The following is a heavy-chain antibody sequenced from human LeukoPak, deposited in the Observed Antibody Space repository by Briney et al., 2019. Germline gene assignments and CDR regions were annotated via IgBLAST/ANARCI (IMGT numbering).Heavy chain of an antibody. V-gene: IGHV3-23*01. J-gene: IGHJ3*02. CDR2: ISGGGGNT. Sequence: GGSLRLSCAASKFAFSSYAMSWVRQAPGKGLEWVSAISGGGGNTYYADSVKGRFTISRDNSKNTLYLQMNSLRAEDTAVYYCGKNRYSGSLSPFDIWGQGAMVTVSS. D-gene: IGHD1-26*01. CDR3: GKNRYSGSLSPFDI. CDR1: KFAFSSYA.